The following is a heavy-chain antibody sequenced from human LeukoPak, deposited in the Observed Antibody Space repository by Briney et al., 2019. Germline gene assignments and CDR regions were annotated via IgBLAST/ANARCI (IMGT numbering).Heavy chain of an antibody. CDR1: GYTFTGYY. D-gene: IGHD5-24*01. CDR3: ARRRETYYYYYYMDV. V-gene: IGHV1-46*01. J-gene: IGHJ6*03. CDR2: INPSGGST. Sequence: ASVKVSCKASGYTFTGYYMHWVRQAPGQGLEWMGMINPSGGSTTYAQTFQGRVTMTTDTSTSTAYMELRSLRSDDTAVYYCARRRETYYYYYYMDVWGKGTTVTVSS.